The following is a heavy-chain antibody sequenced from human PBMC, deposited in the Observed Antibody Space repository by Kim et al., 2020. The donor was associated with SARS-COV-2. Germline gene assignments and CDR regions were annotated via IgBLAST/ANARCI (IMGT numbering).Heavy chain of an antibody. V-gene: IGHV4-59*01. Sequence: SETLSLTCTVSGGSISSYYWSWIRQPPGKGLEWIGYIYYSGSTNYNPSLKSRVTISVDTSKNQFSLKLSSVTAADTAVYYCAREVGYYDSSGYRDAFDIWGQGTMVTVSS. CDR3: AREVGYYDSSGYRDAFDI. CDR1: GGSISSYY. CDR2: IYYSGST. J-gene: IGHJ3*02. D-gene: IGHD3-22*01.